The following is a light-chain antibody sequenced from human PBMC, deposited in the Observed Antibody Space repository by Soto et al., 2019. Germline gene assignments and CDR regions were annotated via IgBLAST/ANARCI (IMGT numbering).Light chain of an antibody. V-gene: IGKV3-11*01. Sequence: EIVLTQSPATLSLSPGERATLSCRASQSVSSQLAWYQQKPGQAPRLLMYDASSRATDIPARFSGSGSGTDFTLTISSLEPEDFAVYYCQQSSDWPLTFGGGTKVEIK. CDR3: QQSSDWPLT. CDR1: QSVSSQ. J-gene: IGKJ4*01. CDR2: DAS.